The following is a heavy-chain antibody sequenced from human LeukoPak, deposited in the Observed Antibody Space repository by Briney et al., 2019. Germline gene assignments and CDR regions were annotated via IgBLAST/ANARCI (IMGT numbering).Heavy chain of an antibody. J-gene: IGHJ4*02. CDR3: ARDRGEYSSSTGIDY. V-gene: IGHV1-2*02. D-gene: IGHD6-6*01. CDR2: INPNGGGA. Sequence: ASVKVSCKASGYTFTAYYLHWVRQAPGQGLEWMGWINPNGGGASYAQKFRGRVTMTRDTSVSTAYMELTRLRSDDTAIYYCARDRGEYSSSTGIDYWGQGTLVTVSS. CDR1: GYTFTAYY.